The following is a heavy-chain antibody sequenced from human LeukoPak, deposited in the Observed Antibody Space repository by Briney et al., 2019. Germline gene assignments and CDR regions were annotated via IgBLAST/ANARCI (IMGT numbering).Heavy chain of an antibody. CDR1: GYTFTSYY. Sequence: ASVKVSCKASGYTFTSYYMHWVRQAPGQGLEWMGIINPSGGSTSYAQKFQGRVTMTRDTSTSTVYMELSSLRSEDTAVYYCARGSGVVKPAYYFDYWGQGTLVTVSS. D-gene: IGHD3-3*01. CDR3: ARGSGVVKPAYYFDY. V-gene: IGHV1-46*01. J-gene: IGHJ4*02. CDR2: INPSGGST.